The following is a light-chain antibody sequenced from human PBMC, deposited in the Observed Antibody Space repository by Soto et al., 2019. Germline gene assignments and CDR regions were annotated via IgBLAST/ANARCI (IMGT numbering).Light chain of an antibody. J-gene: IGKJ2*01. CDR2: GAS. CDR3: QQYGSSPNT. CDR1: QSVSSSY. V-gene: IGKV3-20*01. Sequence: EIVLTQSPGTLSLSPGERATLSCRASQSVSSSYLAWYQQKPGQAPRLLIYGASSRATGIPDRFSGSGSGTDFTLTISRPEPDDFAVYYCQQYGSSPNTFGQGTKLEIK.